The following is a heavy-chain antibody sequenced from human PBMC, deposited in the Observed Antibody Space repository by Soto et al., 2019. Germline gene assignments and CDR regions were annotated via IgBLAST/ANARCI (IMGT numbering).Heavy chain of an antibody. D-gene: IGHD6-13*01. CDR2: ISSSSSTI. CDR1: GFTFSSYS. Sequence: GGSLRLSCAASGFTFSSYSMNWVRQAPGKGLEWVSYISSSSSTIYYADSVKGRFTISRDNAKNSLYLQMNSLRDEDTAVYYCARDVIAAAGTQYYYYYGMDVWGQGTTVTVSS. CDR3: ARDVIAAAGTQYYYYYGMDV. J-gene: IGHJ6*02. V-gene: IGHV3-48*02.